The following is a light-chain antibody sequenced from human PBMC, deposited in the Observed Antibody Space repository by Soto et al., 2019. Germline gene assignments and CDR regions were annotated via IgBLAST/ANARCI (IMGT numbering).Light chain of an antibody. J-gene: IGKJ1*01. CDR1: QSISIN. CDR2: AGS. Sequence: LVLTQSPGTLSASPGYLVTLSCRASQSISINLAWYQHKPGQAPRLLIHAGSTRATGIPARISGSGSGTEFTLTISSLQSEDFAVYYCQQFRNWPWTFGQGTKVDIK. CDR3: QQFRNWPWT. V-gene: IGKV3D-15*01.